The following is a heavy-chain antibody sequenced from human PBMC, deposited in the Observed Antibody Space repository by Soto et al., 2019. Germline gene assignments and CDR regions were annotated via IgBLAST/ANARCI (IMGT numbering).Heavy chain of an antibody. CDR3: AAYYYDSSGYLPGPGGPNNWFDP. CDR1: GYTLTELS. V-gene: IGHV1-24*01. J-gene: IGHJ5*02. Sequence: EASVKVSCKVSGYTLTELSMHWVRQAPGKGLEWMGVFDPEDGETIYAQKFQGRVTMTEDTSTDTAYMELSSLRSEDTAVYYCAAYYYDSSGYLPGPGGPNNWFDPWGQGTLVTVSS. D-gene: IGHD3-22*01. CDR2: FDPEDGET.